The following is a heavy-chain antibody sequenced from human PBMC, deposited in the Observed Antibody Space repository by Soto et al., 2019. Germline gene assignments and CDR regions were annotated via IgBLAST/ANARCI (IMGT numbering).Heavy chain of an antibody. V-gene: IGHV1-2*04. J-gene: IGHJ4*02. CDR3: ARVMPGGYSGYELVY. CDR2: INPNSGGT. CDR1: GYTFTGYY. Sequence: ASVKVSCKASGYTFTGYYMHWVRQAPGQGLEWMGWINPNSGGTNYAQKFQGWVTMTRDTSISTAYMELSRLRSDDTAVYYCARVMPGGYSGYELVYWGQGTLVTVSS. D-gene: IGHD5-12*01.